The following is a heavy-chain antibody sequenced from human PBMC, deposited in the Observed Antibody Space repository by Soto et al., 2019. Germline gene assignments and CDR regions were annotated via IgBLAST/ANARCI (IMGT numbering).Heavy chain of an antibody. CDR2: IRNKGYGGTI. CDR3: ARDPGADYYYYGMDV. V-gene: IGHV3-49*04. D-gene: IGHD3-10*01. J-gene: IGHJ6*02. Sequence: GGSLRLSCTASGFIFGDYAISWVRQAPGKGLEWVGYIRNKGYGGTIEYAASVKGRFTISRDDSKSIAYLQMNSLKTEDTAMYYCARDPGADYYYYGMDVWGQGTTVTVSS. CDR1: GFIFGDYA.